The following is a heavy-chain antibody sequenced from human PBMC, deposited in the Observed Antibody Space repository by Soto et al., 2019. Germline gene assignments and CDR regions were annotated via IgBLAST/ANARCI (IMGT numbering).Heavy chain of an antibody. V-gene: IGHV3-9*01. D-gene: IGHD6-13*01. CDR1: GFTFDDYA. Sequence: EVQLVESGGGLVQPGRSLRLSCAASGFTFDDYAMHWVRQAPGKGLEWVSGISWNSGSIGYADSVKGRFTISRDNAKNSLYLQMNSLRAEDTALYYCAKSRVAAADYYFDYWGQGTLVTVSS. CDR2: ISWNSGSI. CDR3: AKSRVAAADYYFDY. J-gene: IGHJ4*02.